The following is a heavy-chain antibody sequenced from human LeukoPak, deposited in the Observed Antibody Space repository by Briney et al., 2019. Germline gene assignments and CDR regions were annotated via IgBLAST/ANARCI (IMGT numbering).Heavy chain of an antibody. CDR1: GFTLRNYA. D-gene: IGHD6-13*01. V-gene: IGHV3-64*04. J-gene: IGHJ4*02. CDR2: ISGDGDIT. Sequence: GGSLRLSCSASGFTLRNYAMHWVRQTPGKGLEYVSSISGDGDITVYINSVKGRFTISRDNSRNTLYLQMNSLRAEDTAVYYCARDGFSSSWYGRALDYWGQGTLVTVSS. CDR3: ARDGFSSSWYGRALDY.